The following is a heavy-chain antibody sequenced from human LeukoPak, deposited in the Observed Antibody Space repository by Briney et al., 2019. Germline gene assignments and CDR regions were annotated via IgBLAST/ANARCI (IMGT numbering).Heavy chain of an antibody. D-gene: IGHD2/OR15-2a*01. V-gene: IGHV3-48*03. J-gene: IGHJ6*04. CDR1: GVTFSSSE. CDR3: ARDYDLSSGAMDV. Sequence: GGSLRLSCIASGVTFSSSEMNWGRQAPGKGLEWVSYISDSGTTKYYADSVRGRFTISRDNAKNSLYLQMNSLRAEDTSVYYCARDYDLSSGAMDVWGKGTTVTVSS. CDR2: ISDSGTTK.